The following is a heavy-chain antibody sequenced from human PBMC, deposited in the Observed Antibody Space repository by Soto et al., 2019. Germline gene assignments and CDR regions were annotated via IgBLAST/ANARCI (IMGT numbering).Heavy chain of an antibody. D-gene: IGHD6-19*01. Sequence: PSETLSLTCAVYGGSFSGYYWSWIRQPPGKGLEWIGEINHSGSTNYNPSLKSRVTISVDTSKNQFSLKLSSVTAADTAVYYCARETSGGWCDYWGQGTLVTVSS. CDR1: GGSFSGYY. V-gene: IGHV4-34*01. CDR2: INHSGST. J-gene: IGHJ4*02. CDR3: ARETSGGWCDY.